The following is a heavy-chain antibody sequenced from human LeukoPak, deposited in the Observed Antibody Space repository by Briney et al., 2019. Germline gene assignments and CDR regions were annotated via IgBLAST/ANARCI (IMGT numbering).Heavy chain of an antibody. V-gene: IGHV1-8*01. J-gene: IGHJ2*01. CDR1: GYTFTSYD. CDR3: ARAYGDWGYFDL. Sequence: ASVKVSCKASGYTFTSYDINWVRQATGQGLERMGWMNPNSGNTGYAQKFQGRVTMTRNTSISTAYMELSSLRSEDTAVYYCARAYGDWGYFDLWGRGTLVTVSS. CDR2: MNPNSGNT. D-gene: IGHD4-17*01.